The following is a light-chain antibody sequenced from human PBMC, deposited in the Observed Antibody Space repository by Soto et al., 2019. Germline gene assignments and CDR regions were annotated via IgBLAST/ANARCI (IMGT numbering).Light chain of an antibody. J-gene: IGKJ5*01. Sequence: DIQMTQSPSSLSASIGDRVTISCRASQTINTYLNWYQQKVGEAPKLLIYGASSLQSGVPSRFSGRGSGTDFTLTISSLQPEDFATYYCLESFTAPITFGQGTRLEIK. CDR2: GAS. CDR3: LESFTAPIT. V-gene: IGKV1-39*01. CDR1: QTINTY.